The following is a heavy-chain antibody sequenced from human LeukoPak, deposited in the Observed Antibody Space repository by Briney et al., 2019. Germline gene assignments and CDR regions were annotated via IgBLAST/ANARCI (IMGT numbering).Heavy chain of an antibody. Sequence: GGSLRLPCAASGFTFSSYAMSWVRQAPGKGLEWVSAIRGSGGSTYYADSVKGRFTISRDNSKNTLYLQMSSLRAEDTAVYYCAKEYGDYWSYFDYWGQGTLVTVSS. CDR3: AKEYGDYWSYFDY. CDR1: GFTFSSYA. CDR2: IRGSGGST. V-gene: IGHV3-23*01. D-gene: IGHD4-17*01. J-gene: IGHJ4*02.